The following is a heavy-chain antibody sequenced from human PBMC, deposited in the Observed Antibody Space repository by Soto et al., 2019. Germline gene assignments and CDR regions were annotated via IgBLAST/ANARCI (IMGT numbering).Heavy chain of an antibody. CDR1: GGTFNSYT. CDR2: FIPVLGVT. J-gene: IGHJ5*02. D-gene: IGHD6-13*01. CDR3: ASVEAAAGLWYYGFDP. Sequence: QVQLVQSGAEVKKPGSSVKVSCRASGGTFNSYTLSWVRQAPGQGFEWLGRFIPVLGVTNYAQKFQGRVTLAADKTTSTANMELNDLTSEDTVVYYFASVEAAAGLWYYGFDPWGQGTLVTVSS. V-gene: IGHV1-69*02.